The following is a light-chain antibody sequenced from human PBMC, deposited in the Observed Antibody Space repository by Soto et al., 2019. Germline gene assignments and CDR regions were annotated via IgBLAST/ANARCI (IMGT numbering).Light chain of an antibody. CDR3: QQYENLPRT. V-gene: IGKV1-33*01. CDR1: HDISNY. J-gene: IGKJ1*01. Sequence: DIQMTQSPSSLSASVGDRVTITCQASHDISNYLNWYQQKPGKAPKLLIYDASNLEKGVPPRFSGSGSGTDFSFTITSLQPEDFATYYCQQYENLPRTFGPGTKAEIK. CDR2: DAS.